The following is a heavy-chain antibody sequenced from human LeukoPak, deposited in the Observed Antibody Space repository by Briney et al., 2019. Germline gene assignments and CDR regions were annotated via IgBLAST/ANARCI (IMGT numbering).Heavy chain of an antibody. CDR1: GFTFSSYS. V-gene: IGHV3-48*01. CDR3: ARDITVGRFLSPGHAFDI. Sequence: PGGSLRLSCAASGFTFSSYSMNWVRQAPGKGLEWVSYISSSISTTFYADSVKGRFTISRDNAKNSLYLQMNSLRAEDPAVFYCARDITVGRFLSPGHAFDIWGQGTMVTVSS. J-gene: IGHJ3*02. CDR2: ISSSISTT. D-gene: IGHD3-3*01.